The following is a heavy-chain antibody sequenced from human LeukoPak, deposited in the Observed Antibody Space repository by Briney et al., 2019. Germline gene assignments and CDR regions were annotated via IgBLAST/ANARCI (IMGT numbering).Heavy chain of an antibody. Sequence: GASMKVSCKASGYTFTSYYMHWVRQAPGQGLEWMGIINPSGGSTSYAQKFQGRVTMTRDTSTSTVYMELSSLRSEDTAVYYCARVGLRRIPDYWGQGTLVTVSS. CDR1: GYTFTSYY. D-gene: IGHD4-17*01. V-gene: IGHV1-46*01. CDR3: ARVGLRRIPDY. CDR2: INPSGGST. J-gene: IGHJ4*02.